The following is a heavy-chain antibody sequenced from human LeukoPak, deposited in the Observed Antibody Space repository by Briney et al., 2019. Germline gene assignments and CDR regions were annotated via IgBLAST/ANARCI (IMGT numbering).Heavy chain of an antibody. V-gene: IGHV3-66*01. CDR1: GFTVSSNY. CDR2: IYSGGST. J-gene: IGHJ6*02. D-gene: IGHD3-10*01. Sequence: GGSLRLSCAASGFTVSSNYMSWVRQAPGKGLEWVSVIYSGGSTYYADSVKGRFTISRDNSKNTLYLQMNSLRAEDKAVYYCARATLWFGELSQYYYYGMDVGGQGTTVTVSS. CDR3: ARATLWFGELSQYYYYGMDV.